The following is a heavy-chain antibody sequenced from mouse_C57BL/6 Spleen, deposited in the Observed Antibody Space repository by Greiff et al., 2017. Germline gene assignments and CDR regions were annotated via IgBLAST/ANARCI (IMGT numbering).Heavy chain of an antibody. CDR3: ARDRSKRYFDY. J-gene: IGHJ2*01. Sequence: EVKVVESEGGLVHPGSSMKLSCTASGFTFSDYYMAWVRQVPEKGLEWVANINYDGSSTYYLDSLKSRFIISRDNAKNILYLQMSSLKSEDTATXYCARDRSKRYFDYWGQGTTLTVSS. D-gene: IGHD2-5*01. CDR2: INYDGSST. CDR1: GFTFSDYY. V-gene: IGHV5-16*01.